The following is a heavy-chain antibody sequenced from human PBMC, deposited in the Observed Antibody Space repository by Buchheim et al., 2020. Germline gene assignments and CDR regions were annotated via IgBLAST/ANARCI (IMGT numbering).Heavy chain of an antibody. CDR3: ASSVPHPGWYYYGMDV. J-gene: IGHJ6*02. D-gene: IGHD2-15*01. CDR2: MNPNSGNT. Sequence: QVQLVQSGAEVKKPGASVKVSCKASGYTFTSYDINWVRQATGQGLEWMGWMNPNSGNTGHAQKFQGRVTMTRNTSIRTAYMELSSLRSEDTAVYYCASSVPHPGWYYYGMDVWGQGTT. V-gene: IGHV1-8*01. CDR1: GYTFTSYD.